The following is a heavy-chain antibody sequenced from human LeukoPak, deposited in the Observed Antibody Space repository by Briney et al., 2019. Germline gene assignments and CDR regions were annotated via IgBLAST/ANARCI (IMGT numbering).Heavy chain of an antibody. Sequence: ASVRVSCKASGYTFTSYYIHWVRQAPGQRLEWMGRISAGNGNTKYSQKFQGRVTITRDTSASTAYMELSSLRSEDTAVYYCARDLGWLRYKYYFDYWGQGTLVTVSS. J-gene: IGHJ4*02. D-gene: IGHD5-12*01. CDR2: ISAGNGNT. CDR1: GYTFTSYY. V-gene: IGHV1-3*01. CDR3: ARDLGWLRYKYYFDY.